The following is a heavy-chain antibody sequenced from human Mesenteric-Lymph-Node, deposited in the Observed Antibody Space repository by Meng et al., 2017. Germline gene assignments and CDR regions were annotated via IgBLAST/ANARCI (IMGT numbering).Heavy chain of an antibody. CDR3: ARISFTAREQPFDY. CDR2: IYYSGST. CDR1: GGSISSYY. Sequence: SETLSLTCTVSGGSISSYYWSWIRQPPGKGLEWIGYIYYSGSTNYNPSLKSRVTISVDTSKNQFSLKLSSVTAADTAVYYCARISFTAREQPFDYWGQGTLVTVSS. D-gene: IGHD1-26*01. V-gene: IGHV4-59*01. J-gene: IGHJ4*02.